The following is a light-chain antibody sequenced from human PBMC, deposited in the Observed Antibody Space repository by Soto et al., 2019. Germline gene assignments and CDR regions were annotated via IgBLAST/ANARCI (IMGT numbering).Light chain of an antibody. J-gene: IGKJ1*01. CDR3: LQYQSYWT. V-gene: IGKV1-5*03. CDR1: QSISRQ. CDR2: QAS. Sequence: DIQMTQSPSTLSASVGDRVSITCRAGQSISRQLAWYQQKPGKAPNLLIYQASNLETGVPSRFNGSGSETEFTLTISSLQPDDLATYYWLQYQSYWTFGQGTKVEV.